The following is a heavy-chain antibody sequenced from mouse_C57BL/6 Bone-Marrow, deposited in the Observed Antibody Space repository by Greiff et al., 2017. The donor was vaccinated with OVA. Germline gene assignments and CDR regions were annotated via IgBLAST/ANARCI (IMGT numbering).Heavy chain of an antibody. CDR2: IDPETGGT. J-gene: IGHJ3*01. CDR3: TREFITRFAY. V-gene: IGHV1-15*01. Sequence: VKLMESGAELVRPGASVTLSCKASGYTFTDYEMHWVKQTPVHGLEWIGAIDPETGGTAYNQKFKGKAILTADKSSSSAYMELRSLTSEDSAVYYCTREFITRFAYWGQGTLVTVSA. D-gene: IGHD1-1*01. CDR1: GYTFTDYE.